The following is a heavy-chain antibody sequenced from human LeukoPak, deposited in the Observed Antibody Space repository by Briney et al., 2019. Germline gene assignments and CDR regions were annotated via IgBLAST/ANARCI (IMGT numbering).Heavy chain of an antibody. CDR1: GFTFSSYA. V-gene: IGHV3-23*01. Sequence: GGSLRLSCAAPGFTFSSYAMSWVRQAPGKGLEWVSAISFSGTNTYYADSVKGRFTISRDNLKNTLYLQMNSLGAEDTAVYFCAKEVKAATNWFDPWGQGTLVTVSS. CDR2: ISFSGTNT. D-gene: IGHD6-25*01. CDR3: AKEVKAATNWFDP. J-gene: IGHJ5*02.